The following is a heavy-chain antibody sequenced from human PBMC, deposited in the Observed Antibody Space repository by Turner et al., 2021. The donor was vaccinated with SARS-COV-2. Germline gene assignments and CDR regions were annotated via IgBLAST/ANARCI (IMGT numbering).Heavy chain of an antibody. CDR1: GFTFSRYV. CDR2: ISYDGSNK. Sequence: QVQLVESGGGVVQPGRSLRLSCAASGFTFSRYVMHWVRQAPGKGLEWVAVISYDGSNKYYADSVKGRFTISRDNSKNTLYLQMNSLRAEDTAVFYCARDTGDFDLWGRGTLVTVSS. V-gene: IGHV3-30-3*01. D-gene: IGHD3-10*01. CDR3: ARDTGDFDL. J-gene: IGHJ2*01.